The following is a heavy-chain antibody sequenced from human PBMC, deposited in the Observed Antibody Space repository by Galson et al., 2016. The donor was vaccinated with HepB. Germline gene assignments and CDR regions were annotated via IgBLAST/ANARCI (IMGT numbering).Heavy chain of an antibody. V-gene: IGHV3-21*01. D-gene: IGHD3-10*01. J-gene: IGHJ4*02. Sequence: SLRLSCATSGFTFTRYNLNWVRQAPGQGLEWVSSISSGISFIYYADSVKGRFTISRDNVKKSLYLQLSSLRVEDTAMYYCARDGYYYGSGGYGAATYWGQGTPVTVSS. CDR2: ISSGISFI. CDR3: ARDGYYYGSGGYGAATY. CDR1: GFTFTRYN.